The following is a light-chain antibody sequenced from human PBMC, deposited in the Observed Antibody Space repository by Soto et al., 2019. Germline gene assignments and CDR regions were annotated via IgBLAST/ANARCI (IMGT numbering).Light chain of an antibody. CDR2: DTA. V-gene: IGLV7-46*01. J-gene: IGLJ1*01. Sequence: QAVVAQERSLTVSPGWTVTLTCGSSTGAVTNGHYPYWFQQKPGQAPRKLIYDTANRHSWTPARLSGSLLGGKAALTLSGEQPEDEPESYCLLLYIGSSVFGT. CDR3: LLLYIGSSV. CDR1: TGAVTNGHY.